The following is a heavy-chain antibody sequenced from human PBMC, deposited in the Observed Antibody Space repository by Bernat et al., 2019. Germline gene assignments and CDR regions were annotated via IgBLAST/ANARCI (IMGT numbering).Heavy chain of an antibody. Sequence: QVQLVESGGGVVQPGRSLRVSCAASGFTFSSNGMHWVRQAPGKGLEWVAVIWYDGSKKYYVDSVRGRFTISRDNSKNMLYLQMNNLTVEDTAVYYCAGDTFTGFGDLNPQYYYRYGLDVWGQGTTVIVSS. V-gene: IGHV3-33*01. J-gene: IGHJ6*02. D-gene: IGHD3-10*01. CDR3: AGDTFTGFGDLNPQYYYRYGLDV. CDR1: GFTFSSNG. CDR2: IWYDGSKK.